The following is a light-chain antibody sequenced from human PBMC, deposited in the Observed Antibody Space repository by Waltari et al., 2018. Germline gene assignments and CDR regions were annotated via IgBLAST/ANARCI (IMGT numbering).Light chain of an antibody. CDR3: QVWDSASDHYV. Sequence: SYVLTQPPSVSGAPGETASITCGENNIGGRRVHWYQQKPGQAPVLIVYDDSGRPSGIPERFSGSNSGNTATLTISRVEAGDEADYYCQVWDSASDHYVFGTGTKVTAL. CDR2: DDS. V-gene: IGLV3-21*02. J-gene: IGLJ1*01. CDR1: NIGGRR.